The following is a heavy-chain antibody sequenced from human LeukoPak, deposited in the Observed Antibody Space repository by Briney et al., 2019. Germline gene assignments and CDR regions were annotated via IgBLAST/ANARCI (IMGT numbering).Heavy chain of an antibody. D-gene: IGHD6-13*01. CDR3: ATIAAAGPFDY. J-gene: IGHJ4*02. V-gene: IGHV3-30-3*01. Sequence: GRSLRLFCAASGFTFSSYAMHWVRQAPGKGLEWVAVISYDGSNKYYADSVKGRFTISRDNSKNTLYLQMNSLRAEDTAVYYCATIAAAGPFDYWGQGTLVTVSS. CDR1: GFTFSSYA. CDR2: ISYDGSNK.